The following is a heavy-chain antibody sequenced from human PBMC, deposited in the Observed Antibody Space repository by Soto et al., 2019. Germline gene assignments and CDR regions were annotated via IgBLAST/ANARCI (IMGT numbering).Heavy chain of an antibody. Sequence: GGSLRLSCAASGFTFSSYAMHWVRQAPGKGLEWVAVISYDGSNKYYADSVKGRFTISRDNSKNTLYLQMNSLRAEDTAVYYCAREYSYGEVDAFDIWGQGTMVTVSS. CDR1: GFTFSSYA. CDR3: AREYSYGEVDAFDI. V-gene: IGHV3-30-3*01. CDR2: ISYDGSNK. D-gene: IGHD5-18*01. J-gene: IGHJ3*02.